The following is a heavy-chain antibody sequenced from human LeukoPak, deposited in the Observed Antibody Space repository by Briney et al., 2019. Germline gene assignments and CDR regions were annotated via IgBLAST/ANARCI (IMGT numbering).Heavy chain of an antibody. D-gene: IGHD6-13*01. CDR2: IYYSGST. J-gene: IGHJ4*02. CDR1: GGSISSYY. CDR3: ARGPELAAAGNFDY. Sequence: PSETLSLTRTVSGGSISSYYWSWIRQPPGKGLEWIGYIYYSGSTNYNPSLKSRVTISVDTSKNQFSLKLSSVTAADTAVYFCARGPELAAAGNFDYWGQGTLVTVSS. V-gene: IGHV4-59*01.